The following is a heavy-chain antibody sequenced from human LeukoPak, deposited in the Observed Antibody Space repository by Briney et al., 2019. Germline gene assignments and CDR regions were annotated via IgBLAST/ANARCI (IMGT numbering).Heavy chain of an antibody. CDR3: AKDWAGGTTVTTGY. J-gene: IGHJ4*02. CDR1: GFTFSSYA. V-gene: IGHV3-23*01. CDR2: ISGSGGST. D-gene: IGHD4-17*01. Sequence: GGSLRLSCAASGFTFSSYAMSWVRQAPGKGLEWVSAISGSGGSTYYADSVKGRFTISRDNSKNTLYLQMNSLRAEDTAVYYCAKDWAGGTTVTTGYWGQGTLVTVSS.